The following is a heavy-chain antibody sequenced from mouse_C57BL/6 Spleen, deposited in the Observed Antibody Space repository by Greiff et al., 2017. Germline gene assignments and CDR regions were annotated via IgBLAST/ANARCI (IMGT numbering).Heavy chain of an antibody. J-gene: IGHJ1*03. CDR3: ARRITTVGYLDV. CDR1: GFTFSDYG. V-gene: IGHV5-17*01. Sequence: EVMLVESGGGLVKPGGSLKLSCAASGFTFSDYGMHWVRQAPEKGLEWVAYISSGSSTIYYADTVKGRFTISKDNAKNTLFLQMTSLRSEDEAMYYCARRITTVGYLDVWGTGTAVTVSS. D-gene: IGHD1-1*01. CDR2: ISSGSSTI.